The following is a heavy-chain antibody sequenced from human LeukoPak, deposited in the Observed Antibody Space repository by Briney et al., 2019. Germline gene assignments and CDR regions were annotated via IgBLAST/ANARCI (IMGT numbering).Heavy chain of an antibody. J-gene: IGHJ4*02. V-gene: IGHV1-2*02. D-gene: IGHD3-22*01. CDR2: INPNSGDT. CDR3: ARNFYFDSSGYYHY. Sequence: ASVKVSCKSSGYTFTGYYMHWVRQAPGQGLEWIGWINPNSGDTNYAQKFHGRVTMTRYTSISTAYMVLSRLRSDDTAVYYCARNFYFDSSGYYHYWGQGTLVTVSS. CDR1: GYTFTGYY.